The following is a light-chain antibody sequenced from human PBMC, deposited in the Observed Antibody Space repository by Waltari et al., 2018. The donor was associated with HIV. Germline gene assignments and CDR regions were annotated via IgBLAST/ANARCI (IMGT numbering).Light chain of an antibody. CDR2: DVS. V-gene: IGLV2-11*01. CDR3: CSYAGSYRGV. CDR1: SSDVGGYNY. J-gene: IGLJ2*01. Sequence: QSALTQPRSVSGSPGQSVTLPCTGTSSDVGGYNYLSWYQQHPGKAPKLIIYDVSKRPSGVPDRFSGSKSGNTASLTISGLQAEDEADYYCCSYAGSYRGVFGGGTKLTVL.